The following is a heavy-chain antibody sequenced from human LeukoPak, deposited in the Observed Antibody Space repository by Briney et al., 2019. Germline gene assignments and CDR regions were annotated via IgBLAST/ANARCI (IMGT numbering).Heavy chain of an antibody. CDR3: ARETGATIYYYYYMDV. D-gene: IGHD1-26*01. V-gene: IGHV4-61*02. Sequence: PSQTLSLTCTVSGGSISSGSYYWSWIRQPAGKGLEWIGRIYTSGSTNYNPSLKSRVTTSVDTSKNQFSLKLSSVTAADTAVYYCARETGATIYYYYYMDVWGKGTTVTVSS. CDR2: IYTSGST. J-gene: IGHJ6*03. CDR1: GGSISSGSYY.